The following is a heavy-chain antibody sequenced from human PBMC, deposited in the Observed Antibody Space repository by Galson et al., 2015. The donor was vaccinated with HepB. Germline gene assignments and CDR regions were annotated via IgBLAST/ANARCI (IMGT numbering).Heavy chain of an antibody. CDR1: GGSISSSSYY. V-gene: IGHV4-39*07. Sequence: ETLSLTCTVSGGSISSSSYYWGWIRQPPGKGLEWIGSIYYSGSTYYNPSLKSRVTISVDTSKNQFSLKLSSVTAADTAVYYCARGFAANMAAAGTKRPNSGYWGQGTLVTVSS. D-gene: IGHD6-13*01. CDR2: IYYSGST. J-gene: IGHJ4*02. CDR3: ARGFAANMAAAGTKRPNSGY.